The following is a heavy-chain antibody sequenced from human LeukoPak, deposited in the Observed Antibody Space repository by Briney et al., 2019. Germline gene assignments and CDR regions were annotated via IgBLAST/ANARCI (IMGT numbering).Heavy chain of an antibody. CDR1: GFTFSTYG. J-gene: IGHJ6*02. D-gene: IGHD4-17*01. CDR3: GKDKWGHGDYGFYYYGVDV. Sequence: GGSLRLSCAASGFTFSTYGMHWVRQAPGKGLERVAVIRYDGSDQYYADSVKGRFTISRDNSRNTLYLQMNSLRPEDTAVYYCGKDKWGHGDYGFYYYGVDVWGQGTTVTVPS. V-gene: IGHV3-30*18. CDR2: IRYDGSDQ.